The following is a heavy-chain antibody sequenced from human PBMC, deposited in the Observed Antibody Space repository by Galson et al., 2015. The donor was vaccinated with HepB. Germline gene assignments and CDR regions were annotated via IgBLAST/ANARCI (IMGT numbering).Heavy chain of an antibody. Sequence: QSGAEVKKPGESLKISCKGSGYSFTSYWIGWVRQMPGKGLEWMGIIYPGDSDTRYSPSFQGQVTISADKSISTAYLQWSSLKASDTAMYYCARQKEDLVVPAPPKDYYYYGMDVWGQGTTVTVSS. CDR2: IYPGDSDT. D-gene: IGHD2-2*01. CDR1: GYSFTSYW. J-gene: IGHJ6*02. CDR3: ARQKEDLVVPAPPKDYYYYGMDV. V-gene: IGHV5-51*01.